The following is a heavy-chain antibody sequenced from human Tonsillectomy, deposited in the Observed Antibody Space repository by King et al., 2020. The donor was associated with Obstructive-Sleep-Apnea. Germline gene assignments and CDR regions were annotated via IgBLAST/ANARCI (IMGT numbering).Heavy chain of an antibody. CDR1: GFNFSSYG. J-gene: IGHJ4*02. Sequence: VQLVESGGGVVQPGRSLRLSCAASGFNFSSYGMHWVRQAPGKGLEWVAVILYDGSNKYYADSVKGRFTISRDNSKNTLYLQMNSLRPEDTAVYYCAKGLRALYYFDYWGQGTLVTVSS. V-gene: IGHV3-30*18. CDR3: AKGLRALYYFDY. CDR2: ILYDGSNK.